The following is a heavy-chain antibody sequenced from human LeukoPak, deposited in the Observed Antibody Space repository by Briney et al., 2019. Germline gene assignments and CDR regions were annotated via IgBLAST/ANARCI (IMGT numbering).Heavy chain of an antibody. J-gene: IGHJ4*02. CDR2: ISYDGSNK. Sequence: GGSLRLSCAASGFTSSSYAMHWVRQAPGKGLEWVAVISYDGSNKYYADPVKGRFTISRDNSKNTLYLQMNSLRAEDTAVYYCARARVYCSGGSCYSTFFDYWGQGTLVTVSS. D-gene: IGHD2-15*01. CDR1: GFTSSSYA. CDR3: ARARVYCSGGSCYSTFFDY. V-gene: IGHV3-30-3*01.